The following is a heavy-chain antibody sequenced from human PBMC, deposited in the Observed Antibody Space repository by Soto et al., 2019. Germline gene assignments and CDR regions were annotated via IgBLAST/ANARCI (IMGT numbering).Heavy chain of an antibody. D-gene: IGHD1-26*01. CDR3: ARGLGLYYFDY. Sequence: ASVKVSCKASGYTFTTYFIHWVRQAPGQGLEWMGIVRPSGGNTAYAQRFQGRLTMTRDTSASTAYMELSSLRSEDTAVYYCARGLGLYYFDYWGQGTLVTVSS. V-gene: IGHV1-46*01. CDR1: GYTFTTYF. CDR2: VRPSGGNT. J-gene: IGHJ4*02.